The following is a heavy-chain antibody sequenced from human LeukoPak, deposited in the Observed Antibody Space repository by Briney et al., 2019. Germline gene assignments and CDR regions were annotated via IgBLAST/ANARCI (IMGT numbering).Heavy chain of an antibody. Sequence: SETLSLTCTVSGGSISSYYWSWIRQPPGKGLEWIGYIYYSGSTNYNPSLKSRVTISVDTSKNQFSLKLSSVTAADTAVYYCARSLVEYSSSGDDAFDIWGQGTMVTVSS. D-gene: IGHD6-6*01. CDR1: GGSISSYY. V-gene: IGHV4-59*08. CDR3: ARSLVEYSSSGDDAFDI. J-gene: IGHJ3*02. CDR2: IYYSGST.